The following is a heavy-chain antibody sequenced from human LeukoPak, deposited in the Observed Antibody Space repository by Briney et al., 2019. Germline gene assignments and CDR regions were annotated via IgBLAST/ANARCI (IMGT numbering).Heavy chain of an antibody. V-gene: IGHV1-18*01. CDR2: ISAYNGNT. CDR1: GYTFTSYG. CDR3: ARESDSSSSPYYYYYYMDV. J-gene: IGHJ6*03. D-gene: IGHD6-6*01. Sequence: VASVKVSCKASGYTFTSYGISWVRQAPGQGLEWMGWISAYNGNTNYAQKLQGRVTMTTDTSTSTAYMELRSLRSDDTAVYYCARESDSSSSPYYYYYYMDVWGKGTTVTVSS.